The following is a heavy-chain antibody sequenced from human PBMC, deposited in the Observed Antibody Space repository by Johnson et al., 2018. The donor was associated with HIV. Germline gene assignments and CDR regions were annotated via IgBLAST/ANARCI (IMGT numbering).Heavy chain of an antibody. CDR3: ARLPGYSSGWTLGAFDS. J-gene: IGHJ3*02. Sequence: VQLVESGGGVVQPGRSLRLSCEASGFTFSSYAMHWVRQAPGKGLEWVAVISYDGSNKYYADSVKGRFTISRDNSKNTLYLQMNSLRAEDTAVYYCARLPGYSSGWTLGAFDSWGQGTMVTVSS. CDR1: GFTFSSYA. D-gene: IGHD6-19*01. CDR2: ISYDGSNK. V-gene: IGHV3-30*04.